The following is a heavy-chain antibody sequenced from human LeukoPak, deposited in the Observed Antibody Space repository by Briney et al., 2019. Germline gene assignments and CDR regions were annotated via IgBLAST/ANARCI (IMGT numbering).Heavy chain of an antibody. J-gene: IGHJ6*03. CDR1: GGSISSGGYY. D-gene: IGHD6-6*01. Sequence: PSETLSLTCTVSGGSISSGGYYWSWIRQPPGKGLEWIGYIYHSGSTYYNPSLKSRVTISVDRSKNQFSLKLSSVTAADTAVYYCARRAPTKTEYSSSSNALNYYYYYYMDVWGKGTTVTVSS. CDR3: ARRAPTKTEYSSSSNALNYYYYYYMDV. CDR2: IYHSGST. V-gene: IGHV4-30-2*01.